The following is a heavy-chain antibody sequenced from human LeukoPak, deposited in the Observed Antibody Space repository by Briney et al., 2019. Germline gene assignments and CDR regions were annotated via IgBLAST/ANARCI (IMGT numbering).Heavy chain of an antibody. J-gene: IGHJ6*02. Sequence: SETLSLTCAVYGGSFSGYYWSWIRQPPGKGLEWIGEINHGGSTNYDPSLKRRVTISVDTSKNQFSLKLSSVTAADAAVYYCAGGRRYCSGGSCYSYYYYGMDVWGQGTTVTVSS. D-gene: IGHD2-15*01. CDR2: INHGGST. CDR3: AGGRRYCSGGSCYSYYYYGMDV. CDR1: GGSFSGYY. V-gene: IGHV4-34*01.